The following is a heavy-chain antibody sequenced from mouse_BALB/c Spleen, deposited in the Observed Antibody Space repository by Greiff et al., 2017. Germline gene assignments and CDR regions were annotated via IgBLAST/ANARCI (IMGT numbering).Heavy chain of an antibody. J-gene: IGHJ4*01. D-gene: IGHD1-1*01. CDR1: GYTFTSYW. V-gene: IGHV1-87*01. CDR3: ARADYYDSSFYAMDY. CDR2: IYPGDGDT. Sequence: QVQLKQPGAELARPGASVKLSCKASGYTFTSYWMQWVKQRPGQGLEWIGAIYPGDGDTRYTQKFKGKATLTADKSSSTAYMQLSSLASADSAVYYCARADYYDSSFYAMDYWGQGTSVTVSS.